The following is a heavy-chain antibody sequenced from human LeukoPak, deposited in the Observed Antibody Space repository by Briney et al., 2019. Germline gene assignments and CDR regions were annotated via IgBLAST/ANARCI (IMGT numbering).Heavy chain of an antibody. CDR1: GFIFSICG. J-gene: IGHJ3*02. D-gene: IGHD3-22*01. CDR2: IRGSGDIT. V-gene: IGHV3-23*01. Sequence: GGSLRLSCAASGFIFSICGMNWVRRAPGKGLEWVSDIRGSGDITYYADSVKGRFTISRDNSKNTLYLQEKSLSSEDTAVYYREKDFGEVKEAYYYDSSGYGGSFDIWGQGTMVTVSS. CDR3: EKDFGEVKEAYYYDSSGYGGSFDI.